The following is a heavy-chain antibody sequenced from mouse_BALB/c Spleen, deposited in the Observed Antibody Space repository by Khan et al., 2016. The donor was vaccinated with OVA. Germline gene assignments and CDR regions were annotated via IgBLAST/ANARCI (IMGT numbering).Heavy chain of an antibody. V-gene: IGHV3-6*02. J-gene: IGHJ3*01. D-gene: IGHD2-1*01. CDR3: ASKSYGKGAY. CDR1: GYSITSGYY. Sequence: EVQLQESGPGLVKPSQSLSLTCSVTGYSITSGYYWSWIRQFPGNRLAWMGYISYDGSHNYNPSLKNRISITRDTSKKQFFLKLNSVTTDDTATYYCASKSYGKGAYWGQGTLVTVSA. CDR2: ISYDGSH.